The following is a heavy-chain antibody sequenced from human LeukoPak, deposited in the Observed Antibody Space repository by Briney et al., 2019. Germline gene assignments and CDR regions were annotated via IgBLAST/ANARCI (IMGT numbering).Heavy chain of an antibody. D-gene: IGHD6-19*01. CDR3: ARVNSSGWAFFDY. CDR2: INPNSGGT. V-gene: IGHV1-2*02. J-gene: IGHJ4*02. Sequence: ASVKVSCKASGYTFTSYYVHWVRQAPGQGLEWMGWINPNSGGTNYGQKFPGRVTMTRDTSISTAYMELNRLRSDDTAVYFCARVNSSGWAFFDYWGQGTLVTVSS. CDR1: GYTFTSYY.